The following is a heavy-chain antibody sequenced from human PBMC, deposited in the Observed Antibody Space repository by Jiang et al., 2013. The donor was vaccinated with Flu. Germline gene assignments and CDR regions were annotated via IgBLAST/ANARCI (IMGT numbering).Heavy chain of an antibody. CDR2: IHYSGSN. D-gene: IGHD3-10*01. J-gene: IGHJ4*02. V-gene: IGHV4-59*12. CDR3: ARGATPYYYGSGGPPRHPPSFDY. Sequence: LLKPSETLSLTCTVSGASINSYYWSWIRQPPGKGLEWIGYIHYSGSNNYNPSLKSRVSMSVDTSKNQFSLRLSSVTAADTAVYYCARGATPYYYGSGGPPRHPPSFDYWGQGTLVTVSS. CDR1: GASINSYY.